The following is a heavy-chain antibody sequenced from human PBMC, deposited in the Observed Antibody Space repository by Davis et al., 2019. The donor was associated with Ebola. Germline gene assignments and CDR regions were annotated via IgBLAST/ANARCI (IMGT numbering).Heavy chain of an antibody. CDR3: ARDQLLWFGELSYLFDY. D-gene: IGHD3-10*01. CDR1: GFTFSSYA. Sequence: GGSLRLSCAASGFTFSSYAMHWVRQAPGKWLEWVAVISYDGSNKYYADSVKGRFTISRDNSKNTLYLQMNSLRAEDTAVYYCARDQLLWFGELSYLFDYWGQGTLVTVSS. CDR2: ISYDGSNK. J-gene: IGHJ4*02. V-gene: IGHV3-30-3*01.